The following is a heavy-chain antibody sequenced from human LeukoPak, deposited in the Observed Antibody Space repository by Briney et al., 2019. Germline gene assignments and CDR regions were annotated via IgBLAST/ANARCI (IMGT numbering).Heavy chain of an antibody. CDR2: INPNGGDT. V-gene: IGHV1-2*06. CDR1: GYNFPAYF. CDR3: ARVGFTTSWFNFDY. J-gene: IGHJ4*02. Sequence: ASVTVSCKAGGYNFPAYFVHWVRQAPGQGLEWMGRINPNGGDTNYAQKFQGRVTMASDTSISTAYMELSSLISDDTAVYYCARVGFTTSWFNFDYWGQGTLLT. D-gene: IGHD2-2*01.